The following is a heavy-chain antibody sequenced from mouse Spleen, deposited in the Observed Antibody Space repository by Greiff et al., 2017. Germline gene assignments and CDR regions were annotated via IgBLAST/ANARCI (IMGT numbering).Heavy chain of an antibody. CDR1: GYAFSSSW. CDR2: IYPGDGDT. J-gene: IGHJ4*01. CDR3: ARRGYDYEDAMDY. V-gene: IGHV1-82*01. Sequence: QVQLKQSGPELVKPGASVKISCKASGYAFSSSWMNWVKQRPGKGLEWIGRIYPGDGDTNYNGKFKGKATLTADKSSSTAYMQLSSLTSEDSAVYFCARRGYDYEDAMDYWGQGTSVTVSS. D-gene: IGHD2-4*01.